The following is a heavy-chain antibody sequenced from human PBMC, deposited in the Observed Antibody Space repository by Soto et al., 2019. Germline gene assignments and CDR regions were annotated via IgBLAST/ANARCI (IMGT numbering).Heavy chain of an antibody. Sequence: QVQLVESGGGVVQPGRSLRLSCAASGFTFSSYGMHWVRQAPGKGLEWVAVISYDGSNKYYADSVKGRFTISRDNSKNKLYLQMNSLRAEDTAVYYCAKATPIWFGELLSPYYYYYGMDVWGQGTTVTVSS. CDR3: AKATPIWFGELLSPYYYYYGMDV. D-gene: IGHD3-10*01. V-gene: IGHV3-30*18. CDR2: ISYDGSNK. CDR1: GFTFSSYG. J-gene: IGHJ6*02.